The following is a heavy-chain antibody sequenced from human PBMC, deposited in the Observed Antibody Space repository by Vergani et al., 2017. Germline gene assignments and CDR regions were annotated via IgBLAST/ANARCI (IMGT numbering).Heavy chain of an antibody. Sequence: QVQLVQSGGGVVQPGRSLRLSCAASGFTFSSYGMHWVRQAPGKGLEWVAVIWYDGSNKYYADSVKGRFTISRDNSKNTLYLQMNSLRAEDTAVYYCAKDRPAYSSGWHSGYFDYWGQGTLVTGSS. D-gene: IGHD6-19*01. J-gene: IGHJ4*02. CDR2: IWYDGSNK. CDR1: GFTFSSYG. CDR3: AKDRPAYSSGWHSGYFDY. V-gene: IGHV3-33*06.